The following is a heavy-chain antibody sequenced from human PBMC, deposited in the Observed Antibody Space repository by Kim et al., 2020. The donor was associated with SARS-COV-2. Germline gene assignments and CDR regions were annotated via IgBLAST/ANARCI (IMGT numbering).Heavy chain of an antibody. Sequence: AGPWEGRFTISRDNSKNTLYLQMNSLGAEDTAVYYCARTLVLSGYYGMDVWGQGTTVTVSS. CDR3: ARTLVLSGYYGMDV. V-gene: IGHV3-30*07. J-gene: IGHJ6*02. D-gene: IGHD3-10*01.